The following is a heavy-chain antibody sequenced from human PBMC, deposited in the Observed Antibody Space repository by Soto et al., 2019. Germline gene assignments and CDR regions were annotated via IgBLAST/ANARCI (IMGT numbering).Heavy chain of an antibody. CDR1: GYTLTELS. V-gene: IGHV1-24*01. D-gene: IGHD3-3*01. CDR2: FDPEDGET. J-gene: IGHJ6*02. Sequence: ASVKVSCKVSGYTLTELSMHWVRQAPGKGLEWMGGFDPEDGETIYAQKFQGRVTMTEDTSTDTAYMELSSLRSEDTAVYYCTTERPSRFLKWLGVMDYYYGMDVWGQGTTVTVSS. CDR3: TTERPSRFLKWLGVMDYYYGMDV.